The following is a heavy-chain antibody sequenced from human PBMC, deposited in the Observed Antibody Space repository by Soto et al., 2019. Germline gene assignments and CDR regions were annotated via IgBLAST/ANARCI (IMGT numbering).Heavy chain of an antibody. CDR1: GDSISSSSNY. CDR3: ARHQNIMVVTAARGFDI. D-gene: IGHD2-21*02. Sequence: SENLYLSSTVYGDSISSSSNYWGWIRQPPEKGLEWIGSIFYSGSTYYNPSLKNRVTISVDTSKNQFSLKLGTVTAEETAVYYCARHQNIMVVTAARGFDIWGQGTMVS. V-gene: IGHV4-39*01. J-gene: IGHJ3*02. CDR2: IFYSGST.